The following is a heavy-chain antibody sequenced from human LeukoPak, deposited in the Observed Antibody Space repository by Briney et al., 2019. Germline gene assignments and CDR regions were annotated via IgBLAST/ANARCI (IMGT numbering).Heavy chain of an antibody. CDR3: ARAGYSSSSLHY. CDR1: GGTFSSYA. Sequence: ASVKVSCKASGGTFSSYAISWVRQAPGQGLEWVGGIIPIFGTANYAQKFQGRVTITTDESTSTAYMELSSLRSEDTAVYYCARAGYSSSSLHYWGQGTLVTVSS. CDR2: IIPIFGTA. J-gene: IGHJ4*02. V-gene: IGHV1-69*05. D-gene: IGHD6-13*01.